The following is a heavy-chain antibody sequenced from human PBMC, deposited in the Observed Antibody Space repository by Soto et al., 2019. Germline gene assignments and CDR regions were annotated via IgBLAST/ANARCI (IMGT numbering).Heavy chain of an antibody. CDR3: ARAWDIVVVVAATLPDAFDI. Sequence: GGSLRLSCSASGFTFSSYSMTWVRQAPGKGLEWVSYISSSSSTIYYADSVKGRFTISRDNAKNSLYLQMNSLRAEDTAVYYCARAWDIVVVVAATLPDAFDIWGQGTMV. D-gene: IGHD2-15*01. J-gene: IGHJ3*02. CDR1: GFTFSSYS. CDR2: ISSSSSTI. V-gene: IGHV3-48*01.